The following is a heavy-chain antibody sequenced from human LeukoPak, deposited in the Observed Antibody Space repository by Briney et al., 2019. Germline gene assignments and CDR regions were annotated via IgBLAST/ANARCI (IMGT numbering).Heavy chain of an antibody. D-gene: IGHD6-6*01. J-gene: IGHJ5*02. Sequence: SETLSLTCTVSGGSISGYYWSWIRQPPGKGLEWIGYIYYSGSTYYNPSLKSRVTISVDTSKNQFSLKLSSVTAADTAVYYCARKTSSIAARRTNWFDPWGQGTLVTVSS. CDR3: ARKTSSIAARRTNWFDP. V-gene: IGHV4-30-4*08. CDR2: IYYSGST. CDR1: GGSISGYY.